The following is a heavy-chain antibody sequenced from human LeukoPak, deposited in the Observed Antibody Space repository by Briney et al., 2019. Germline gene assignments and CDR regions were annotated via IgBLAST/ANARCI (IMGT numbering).Heavy chain of an antibody. V-gene: IGHV3-23*01. CDR3: ARGDSSGYSSFDY. CDR1: GFTFSSYG. Sequence: PGGSLRLSCAASGFTFSSYGMSWVRQAPGKGLEWVSAISGSGGSTYYADSVKGRFTISRDNAKNSLYLQMNSLRAEDTAVYYCARGDSSGYSSFDYWGQGTLVTVSS. J-gene: IGHJ4*02. CDR2: ISGSGGST. D-gene: IGHD3-22*01.